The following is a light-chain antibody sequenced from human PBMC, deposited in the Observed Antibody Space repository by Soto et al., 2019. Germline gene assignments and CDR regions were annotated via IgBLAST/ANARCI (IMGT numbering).Light chain of an antibody. CDR2: WTS. V-gene: IGKV4-1*01. J-gene: IGKJ1*01. Sequence: DIVMTQSPDSLAVSLGERATINCKSSQSVLSNSNNKNSIAWYQQKPGQPPRLLIYWTSVRESGVPERFTGSGSGTEFTLTIRSLQAEDVAVYYCQQSLGDVTWTFGQGTKVDIK. CDR3: QQSLGDVTWT. CDR1: QSVLSNSNNKNS.